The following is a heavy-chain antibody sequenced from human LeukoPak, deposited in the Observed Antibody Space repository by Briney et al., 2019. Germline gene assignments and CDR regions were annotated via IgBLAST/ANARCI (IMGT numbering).Heavy chain of an antibody. CDR1: GYTLTELS. Sequence: ASVKVSCKVSGYTLTELSMHWVRQASGKGLEWMGGFDPEDGETIYAQTFQGRVTMTEDTSTDTGYMELSSLRSEDTAVYYCATDQRGAGLGFVYGSGSFNGLDVWGQGTTVTVSS. CDR2: FDPEDGET. CDR3: ATDQRGAGLGFVYGSGSFNGLDV. D-gene: IGHD3-10*01. V-gene: IGHV1-24*01. J-gene: IGHJ6*02.